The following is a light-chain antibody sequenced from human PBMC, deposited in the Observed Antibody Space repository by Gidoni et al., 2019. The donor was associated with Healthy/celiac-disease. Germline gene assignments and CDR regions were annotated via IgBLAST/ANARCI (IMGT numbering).Light chain of an antibody. Sequence: DIKMTQSPSSLSASVGDRVTITCRASQSISSYLNWYQQKPGKAPKLLIYAASSLQSGVPSRFSGSGSGTDFTLTISSMQPEDFATYYCQQSYSTLWPFGQGTKVEIK. J-gene: IGKJ1*01. CDR1: QSISSY. V-gene: IGKV1-39*01. CDR3: QQSYSTLWP. CDR2: AAS.